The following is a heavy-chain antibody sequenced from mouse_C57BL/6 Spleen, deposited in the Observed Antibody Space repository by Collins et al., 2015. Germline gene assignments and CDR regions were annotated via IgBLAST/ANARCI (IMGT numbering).Heavy chain of an antibody. V-gene: IGHV1-50*01. J-gene: IGHJ2*01. CDR2: IDPSDSYT. Sequence: QVQLQQPGAEFVKPGASVKLSCKASGYTFTSYWVQWVKQRPGQGLEWIGEIDPSDSYTNYNQKFKGKATLTVDTSSSTAYMQLSSLTSEDSAVYYCTMGDFDYWGQGTTLTVSS. D-gene: IGHD1-1*02. CDR1: GYTFTSYW. CDR3: TMGDFDY.